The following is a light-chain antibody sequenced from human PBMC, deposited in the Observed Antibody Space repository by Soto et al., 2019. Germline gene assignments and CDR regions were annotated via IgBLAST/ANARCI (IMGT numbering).Light chain of an antibody. Sequence: DIPLTQSPSFLSASVGDRVTITCRASQGISSYLAWYQQKPGKAPKLLIYAASTLQSGVPSRFSGSGSGTEFTLTISSLQAEDFATYYCQQLNSYSWTFGQGTKVEIK. CDR2: AAS. V-gene: IGKV1-9*01. CDR1: QGISSY. J-gene: IGKJ1*01. CDR3: QQLNSYSWT.